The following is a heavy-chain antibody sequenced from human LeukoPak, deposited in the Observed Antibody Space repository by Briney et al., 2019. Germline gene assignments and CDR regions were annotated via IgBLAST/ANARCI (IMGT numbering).Heavy chain of an antibody. D-gene: IGHD6-13*01. Sequence: GGSLRLSCAASGFTFSYFEMKCVRHAPEEGREWMSYIRRSGSPIYYADSVKGRFALSRDDAKSSFYLQMNGLRAEEPAIYYCVSRSSWTYYMDVWGKGITVCVCS. CDR3: VSRSSWTYYMDV. CDR1: GFTFSYFE. V-gene: IGHV3-48*03. J-gene: IGHJ6*03. CDR2: IRRSGSPI.